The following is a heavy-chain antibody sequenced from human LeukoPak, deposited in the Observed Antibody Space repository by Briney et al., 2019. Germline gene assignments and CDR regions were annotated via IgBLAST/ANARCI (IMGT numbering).Heavy chain of an antibody. J-gene: IGHJ4*02. D-gene: IGHD6-25*01. CDR1: GGSFSGYY. CDR3: ARGAAFDY. Sequence: SETLSLTCAVYGGSFSGYYWSWIRQPPGKGLEWIGEINHSGSTNYNPSLKSRVTISVDTSKNQFSLKLSSVTAADTAVYYCARGAAFDYWGQGTLVSVSS. CDR2: INHSGST. V-gene: IGHV4-34*01.